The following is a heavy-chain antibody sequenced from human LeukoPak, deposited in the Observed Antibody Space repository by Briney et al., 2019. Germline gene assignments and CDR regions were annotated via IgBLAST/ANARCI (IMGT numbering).Heavy chain of an antibody. Sequence: GGSLRLSCAASGFTFSSYAMSWVRQAPGKGLEWVSAISGSGGSTYYADSVKGRFTISRDNSKNTLYLQMNSLRAEDTAVYYCANSRADYYDSSGNWDPIDYWGQGTLVTVSS. CDR1: GFTFSSYA. CDR3: ANSRADYYDSSGNWDPIDY. V-gene: IGHV3-23*01. J-gene: IGHJ4*02. CDR2: ISGSGGST. D-gene: IGHD3-22*01.